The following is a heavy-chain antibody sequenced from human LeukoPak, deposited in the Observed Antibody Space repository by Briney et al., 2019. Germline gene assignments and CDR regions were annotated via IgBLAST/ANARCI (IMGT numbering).Heavy chain of an antibody. Sequence: PSETLSRTCTVSGGSISSSSYYWGWIRQPPGNGLEWIGTIYYSGHTYYNPSLKSRVTISVDTSKNQFSLKLSSVTAADTAVYYCARHRRDHDFWSGSNPTHYYYYMDVWGEETTVTVSS. J-gene: IGHJ6*03. CDR1: GGSISSSSYY. V-gene: IGHV4-39*01. D-gene: IGHD3-3*01. CDR3: ARHRRDHDFWSGSNPTHYYYYMDV. CDR2: IYYSGHT.